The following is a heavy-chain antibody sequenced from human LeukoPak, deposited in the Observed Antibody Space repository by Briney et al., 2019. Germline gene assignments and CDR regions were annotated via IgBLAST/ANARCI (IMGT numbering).Heavy chain of an antibody. J-gene: IGHJ4*02. CDR2: INHSGST. D-gene: IGHD3-10*01. V-gene: IGHV4-34*01. CDR3: ARDLMVRGVISKPFDY. Sequence: SETLSLTCAVYGGSFSGYYWSWIRQPPGKGLEWIGEINHSGSTNYNPSLKSRVTISVDTSKNQFSLKLSSVTAADTAVYYCARDLMVRGVISKPFDYWGQGTLVTVSS. CDR1: GGSFSGYY.